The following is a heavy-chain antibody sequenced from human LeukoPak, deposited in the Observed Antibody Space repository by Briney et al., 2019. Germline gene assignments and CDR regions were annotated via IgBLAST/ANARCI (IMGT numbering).Heavy chain of an antibody. CDR1: GGSISSGDYY. CDR3: ARGFDGGVAPARLDY. J-gene: IGHJ4*02. D-gene: IGHD2-15*01. CDR2: IYYSGST. V-gene: IGHV4-30-4*08. Sequence: SETLSLTCTVSGGSISSGDYYWSWIRQPPGKGLEWIGYIYYSGSTYYNPSLKSRVTISVDTSKNQFSLKLSSVTAADTAVYYCARGFDGGVAPARLDYWGQGTLVTVSS.